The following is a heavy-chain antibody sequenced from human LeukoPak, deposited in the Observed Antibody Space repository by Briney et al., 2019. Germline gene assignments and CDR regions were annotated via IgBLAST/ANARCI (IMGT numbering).Heavy chain of an antibody. J-gene: IGHJ6*02. CDR2: IYYSGST. V-gene: IGHV4-59*06. CDR1: GGSISSYY. Sequence: SETLSLTCTVSGGSISSYYWSWIRQHPGKGLEWIGYIYYSGSTYYNPSLKSRVTISVDTSKNQFSLKLSSVTAADTAVYYCARAPHSTTFYYYGMDVWGQGTTVTVSS. D-gene: IGHD2/OR15-2a*01. CDR3: ARAPHSTTFYYYGMDV.